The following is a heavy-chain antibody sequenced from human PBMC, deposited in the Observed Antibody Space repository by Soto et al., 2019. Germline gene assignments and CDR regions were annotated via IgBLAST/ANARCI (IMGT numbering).Heavy chain of an antibody. D-gene: IGHD3-22*01. Sequence: QLQESGPGLVKPSQTLSLTCSVSGGSINNDDFYWSCLRQTPGNGLQWIGYVYYSGSSDCIPSLKSRLSMSIDKSKNQFNLKLRSVTAADTAIYYCARMSYYYDKWYFDLWGRGTLVTVSS. CDR3: ARMSYYYDKWYFDL. V-gene: IGHV4-30-4*01. J-gene: IGHJ2*01. CDR2: VYYSGSS. CDR1: GGSINNDDFY.